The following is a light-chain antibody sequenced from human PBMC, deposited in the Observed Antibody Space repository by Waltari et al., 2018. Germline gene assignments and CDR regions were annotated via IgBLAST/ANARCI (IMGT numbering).Light chain of an antibody. CDR3: QQYNNWPQIT. CDR2: SVS. V-gene: IGKV3-15*01. CDR1: QSIRSD. Sequence: EIVMTQIPATLSVSPGDSVTLTCRASQSIRSDLAWYQQKPGQAPRLLIYSVSTRATGIPARFSGSGSETDFTFTISGLQSEDFADYYCQQYNNWPQITFGQWTRLEIK. J-gene: IGKJ5*01.